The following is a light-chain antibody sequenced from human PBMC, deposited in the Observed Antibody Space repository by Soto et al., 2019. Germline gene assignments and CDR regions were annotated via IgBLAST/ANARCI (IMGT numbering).Light chain of an antibody. CDR1: ALARKY. CDR2: EDN. V-gene: IGLV3-10*01. J-gene: IGLJ2*01. Sequence: SYELTQPPSLSVSPGQTARITCSGDALARKYVFWFQQKSGQTPVMVIYEDNKRPSGIPERFSGSSSGTVATLTVSGAQAEDEGDYFCYSTDSTHTQRVFGGGTKLTVL. CDR3: YSTDSTHTQRV.